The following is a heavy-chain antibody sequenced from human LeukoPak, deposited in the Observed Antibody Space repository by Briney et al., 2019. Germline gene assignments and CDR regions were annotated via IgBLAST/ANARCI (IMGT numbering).Heavy chain of an antibody. J-gene: IGHJ6*04. Sequence: ASVKVSCKASGYTFTSYAMHWVRQAPGQRLEWMKWINAGNGNTKYSQKFQGRVTITRDTSASTAYMELSSLRSEDTAVYYCARGALLWFGETYYYYGMDVWGKGTTVTVSS. CDR1: GYTFTSYA. CDR2: INAGNGNT. CDR3: ARGALLWFGETYYYYGMDV. D-gene: IGHD3-10*01. V-gene: IGHV1-3*01.